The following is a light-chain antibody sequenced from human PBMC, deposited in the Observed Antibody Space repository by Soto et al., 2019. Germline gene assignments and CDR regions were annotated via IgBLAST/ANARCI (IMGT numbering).Light chain of an antibody. V-gene: IGLV2-8*01. CDR1: SSDVGGYNY. CDR3: SSFAGAGNPVL. CDR2: EVT. Sequence: QSVLTQPPSASGSLGQSVTISCTGTSSDVGGYNYVSWHQQHPGKAPKVMIYEVTKRPPGVPHRFSGSKSGNTASLTVSGLQAEGEADYFCSSFAGAGNPVLLGGGTKLTVL. J-gene: IGLJ2*01.